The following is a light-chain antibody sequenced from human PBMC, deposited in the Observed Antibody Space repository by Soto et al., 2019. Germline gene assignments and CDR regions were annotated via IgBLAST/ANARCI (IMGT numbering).Light chain of an antibody. CDR2: EVS. CDR3: SSYTSSSLLV. J-gene: IGLJ3*02. Sequence: QSALTQPASVSGSPGQSITISCTGTSSDVGGYNYVSWYQQHPGKAPKLMIYEVSNRPSGVSNRFSGSKSGNTASLTISGLQAEDEAGYYCSSYTSSSLLVFGGGTKLTVL. CDR1: SSDVGGYNY. V-gene: IGLV2-14*01.